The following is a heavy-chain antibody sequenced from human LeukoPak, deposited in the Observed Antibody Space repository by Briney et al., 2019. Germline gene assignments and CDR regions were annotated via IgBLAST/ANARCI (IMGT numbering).Heavy chain of an antibody. CDR3: ASRDSIDY. V-gene: IGHV4-61*08. J-gene: IGHJ4*02. D-gene: IGHD2-15*01. CDR2: IYYSGST. Sequence: PSETLSLTCTVSGGSISTGGYYWSWIRQHPGKGLEWIGYIYYSGSTNYNPSLKSRVTISVDTSKNQFSLKLSSVTAADTAVYYCASRDSIDYWGQGTLVTVSS. CDR1: GGSISTGGYY.